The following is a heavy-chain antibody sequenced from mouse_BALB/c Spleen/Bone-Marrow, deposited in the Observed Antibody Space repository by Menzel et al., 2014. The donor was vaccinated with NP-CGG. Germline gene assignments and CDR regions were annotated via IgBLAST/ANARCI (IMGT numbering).Heavy chain of an antibody. J-gene: IGHJ4*01. V-gene: IGHV7-3*02. CDR2: IRKKGNGYTT. CDR3: ARDDYYAMDY. CDR1: GFTFTDYY. Sequence: EVKLVESGGGLVQPGGSLRLSCATSGFTFTDYYMSWVSQPPVKADEWSGEIRKKGNGYTTEYSASVKGRFTISRDNSQSILYLQMNTLRAEDSATYYCARDDYYAMDYWGQGTSVTVSS.